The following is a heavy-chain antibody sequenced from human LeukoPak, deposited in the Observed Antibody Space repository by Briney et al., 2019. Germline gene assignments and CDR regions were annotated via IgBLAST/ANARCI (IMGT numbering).Heavy chain of an antibody. D-gene: IGHD6-19*01. Sequence: GGSLRLSCAASGFSFSSYDMNWIRQAPGKGLEWVSSISSSSNYIHYADAVKGRFTISRDNAKNSLDLQMNSLRAEDTAVYYCARKGAGTSASHFDYWGQGTLVTVSS. J-gene: IGHJ4*02. CDR2: ISSSSNYI. V-gene: IGHV3-21*01. CDR3: ARKGAGTSASHFDY. CDR1: GFSFSSYD.